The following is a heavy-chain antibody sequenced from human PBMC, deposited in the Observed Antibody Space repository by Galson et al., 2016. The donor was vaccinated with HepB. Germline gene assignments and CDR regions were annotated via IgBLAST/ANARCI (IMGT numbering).Heavy chain of an antibody. V-gene: IGHV3-48*03. CDR3: ARKGRGNHGGGGAFEI. D-gene: IGHD1-14*01. J-gene: IGHJ3*02. Sequence: SLRLSCAASGFSFSNYDMSWVRQAPGKGLEWVSYISSGAISIYYADSVKGRFTISRDNTKNSLFLQMNSLSAEDTAGYYCARKGRGNHGGGGAFEIWGQGTMVTVSS. CDR2: ISSGAISI. CDR1: GFSFSNYD.